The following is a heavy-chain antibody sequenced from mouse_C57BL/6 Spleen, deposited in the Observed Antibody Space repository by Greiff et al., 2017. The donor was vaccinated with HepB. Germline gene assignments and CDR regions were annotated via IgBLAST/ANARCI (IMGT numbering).Heavy chain of an antibody. CDR1: GYTFTSYG. V-gene: IGHV1-81*01. CDR3: ARYSSKGGYFDV. D-gene: IGHD1-1*01. CDR2: IYPRSGNT. J-gene: IGHJ1*03. Sequence: QVQLKESGAELARPGASVKLSCKASGYTFTSYGISWVKQRTGQGLEWIGEIYPRSGNTYYNEKFKGKATLTADKSSSTAYMELRSLTSEDSAVYCCARYSSKGGYFDVWGTGTTVTVSS.